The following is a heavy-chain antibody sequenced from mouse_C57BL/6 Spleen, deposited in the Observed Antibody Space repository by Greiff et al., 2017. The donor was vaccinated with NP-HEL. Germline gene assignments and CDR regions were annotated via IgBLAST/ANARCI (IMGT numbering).Heavy chain of an antibody. CDR3: ARMDWDDYFDY. CDR1: GYTFTSYW. D-gene: IGHD4-1*01. Sequence: VQLQQPGAELVKPGASVKLSCKASGYTFTSYWMQWVKQRPGQGLEWIGEIDPSDSYTNYNQKFKGKATLTVDTSSSTAYMQLSSLTSEDSAVYYCARMDWDDYFDYWGQGTTLTVSS. V-gene: IGHV1-50*01. CDR2: IDPSDSYT. J-gene: IGHJ2*01.